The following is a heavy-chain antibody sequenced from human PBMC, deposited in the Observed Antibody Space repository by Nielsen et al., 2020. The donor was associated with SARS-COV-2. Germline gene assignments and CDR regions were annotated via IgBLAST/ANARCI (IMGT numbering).Heavy chain of an antibody. D-gene: IGHD7-27*01. V-gene: IGHV1-18*01. Sequence: ASVKVSCKASGYTFTSYGISWVRQAPGRGLEWMGWIITYNGNTNYPQKLQGRVTMTTDTSTSTAYMELRSLRSDDTAVYYCARARDNWGRFFDYWGQGTLVTVSS. J-gene: IGHJ4*02. CDR1: GYTFTSYG. CDR2: IITYNGNT. CDR3: ARARDNWGRFFDY.